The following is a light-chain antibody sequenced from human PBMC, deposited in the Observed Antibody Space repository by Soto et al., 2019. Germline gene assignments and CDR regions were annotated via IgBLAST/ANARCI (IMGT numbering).Light chain of an antibody. CDR3: EPYGSSPRT. V-gene: IGKV3-20*01. CDR2: GAS. J-gene: IGKJ1*01. Sequence: ELVLTQNPGTLSLSPGETATLSCRASQTIGRNYLAWYQQKPGQAPRLLIYGASSRATGIPDRFSGSGSGTDFTLSIRTLESEDFAVYYCEPYGSSPRTLGQGTKVDIK. CDR1: QTIGRNY.